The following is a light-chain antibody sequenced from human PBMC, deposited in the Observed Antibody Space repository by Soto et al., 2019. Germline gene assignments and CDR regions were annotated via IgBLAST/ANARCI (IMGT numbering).Light chain of an antibody. CDR3: QQYSSSPLT. CDR1: QSVNNNY. J-gene: IGKJ1*01. Sequence: EIVLTHSPGTLSLSPGERAALSCRASQSVNNNYLAWYQQKPGQAPRLVIYDASNRATGIPDRFSASGSGTDFTLTISRLEPEAFAVYYCQQYSSSPLTFGQGTKVDIK. V-gene: IGKV3-20*01. CDR2: DAS.